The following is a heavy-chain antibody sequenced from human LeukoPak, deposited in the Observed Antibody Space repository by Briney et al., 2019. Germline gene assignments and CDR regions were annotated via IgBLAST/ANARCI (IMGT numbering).Heavy chain of an antibody. J-gene: IGHJ4*02. Sequence: SETLSLTCTVSGGSISSYYWSWIRQPPGMGLEWIGYIYYSGSTNYNPSLKSRVTISVDTSKNQFSLKLSSVTAADTAVYYCARGPQWLLFYFDYWGQGTLVTVSS. V-gene: IGHV4-59*01. CDR3: ARGPQWLLFYFDY. CDR2: IYYSGST. D-gene: IGHD3-22*01. CDR1: GGSISSYY.